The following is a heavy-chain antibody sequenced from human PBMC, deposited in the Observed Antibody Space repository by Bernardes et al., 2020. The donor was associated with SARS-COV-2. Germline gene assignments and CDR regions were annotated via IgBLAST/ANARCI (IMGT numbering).Heavy chain of an antibody. D-gene: IGHD1-26*01. J-gene: IGHJ4*02. CDR2: ITDSGDST. CDR3: AKRRVEWELLHYFDS. V-gene: IGHV3-23*01. CDR1: GFTFSSYT. Sequence: VYLRLSCEVSGFTFSSYTMNWVRQAPGKGLEWVSTITDSGDSTYYADSVKGRFTISRDNSKDRLYLQMNSLRAEDTAVYFCAKRRVEWELLHYFDSWGQGTLVTVSS.